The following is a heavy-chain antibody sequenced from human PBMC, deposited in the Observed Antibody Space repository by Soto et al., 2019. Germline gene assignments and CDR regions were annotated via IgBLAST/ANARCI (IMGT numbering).Heavy chain of an antibody. Sequence: ASVKVSCKASGYTFTSYAMHWVRQAPGQRLEWMGWINAGNGNTKYSQKIQGRVTITRDTSASTAYMELSSLRSVDTAVYYCAVMVRGFSFDYWGQGTLVTVSS. V-gene: IGHV1-3*01. J-gene: IGHJ4*02. CDR3: AVMVRGFSFDY. CDR1: GYTFTSYA. D-gene: IGHD3-10*01. CDR2: INAGNGNT.